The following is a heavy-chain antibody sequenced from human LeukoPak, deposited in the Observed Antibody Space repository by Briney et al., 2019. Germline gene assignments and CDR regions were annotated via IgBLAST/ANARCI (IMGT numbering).Heavy chain of an antibody. CDR3: ASEGGYKGPFDY. V-gene: IGHV3-43D*03. CDR1: GFVFDDYS. CDR2: INWDGSGT. J-gene: IGHJ4*02. D-gene: IGHD3-22*01. Sequence: GGSLRLSCAASGFVFDDYSMHWVRQNPGKGLEWISAINWDGSGTYYAESLKGRFNIYRDNADSTLYLQMNNLRTDDTALYYCASEGGYKGPFDYWGRGTLVTVSS.